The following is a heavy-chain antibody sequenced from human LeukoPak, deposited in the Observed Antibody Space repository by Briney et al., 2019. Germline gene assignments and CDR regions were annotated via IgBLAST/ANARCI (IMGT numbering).Heavy chain of an antibody. V-gene: IGHV3-21*01. Sequence: PGGSLRLSCAASGFTFSSYSMNWVRQAPGKGLEWVSSISSSSSYIYYADSVKGRFTISRDNAKNSLYLQMNSLRAEDTAVYYCAKEVDSYANDAFDIWGQGTMVTVSS. J-gene: IGHJ3*02. CDR2: ISSSSSYI. CDR3: AKEVDSYANDAFDI. CDR1: GFTFSSYS. D-gene: IGHD5-18*01.